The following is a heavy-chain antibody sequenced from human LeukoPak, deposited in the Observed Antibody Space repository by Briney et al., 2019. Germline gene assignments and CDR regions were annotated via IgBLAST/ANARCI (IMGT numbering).Heavy chain of an antibody. D-gene: IGHD3-10*01. J-gene: IGHJ4*02. CDR3: AREIPYYPDY. CDR2: INSDESST. CDR1: GFTFSSYW. V-gene: IGHV3-74*01. Sequence: PGGSLTLSCAASGFTFSSYWMHWVRQAPGKGLVWVSRINSDESSTSYADSVKGRFTISRDNAKNTLYLQMNSLRAEDTAVYYCAREIPYYPDYWRQGTLVTVSS.